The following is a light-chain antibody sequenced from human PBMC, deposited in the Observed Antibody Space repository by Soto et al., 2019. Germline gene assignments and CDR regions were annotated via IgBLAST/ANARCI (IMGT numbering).Light chain of an antibody. CDR2: AAS. Sequence: DIPLTQSPSFLSASVGDRVTITCRASQGISSSLAWFQQKPGKAPKLLIYAASTLQSRVPSRFSGSGSGTDFTLTIHSLQPEDFATYYCQQVNTYPHTFGQGTKLEIK. J-gene: IGKJ2*01. CDR3: QQVNTYPHT. V-gene: IGKV1-9*01. CDR1: QGISSS.